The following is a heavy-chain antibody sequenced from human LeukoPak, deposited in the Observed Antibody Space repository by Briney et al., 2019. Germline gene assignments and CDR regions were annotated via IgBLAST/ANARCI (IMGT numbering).Heavy chain of an antibody. D-gene: IGHD3-22*01. CDR1: GYSFTSYW. V-gene: IGHV5-51*01. CDR3: ARHTIPYYYDSSGSFDY. J-gene: IGHJ4*02. Sequence: GESLKTSCKGSGYSFTSYWIGWVRQMPGKGLEWMGIIYPGDSDTRYSPSFQGQVTISADKSISTAYLQWSSLKASDTAMYYCARHTIPYYYDSSGSFDYWGQGTLVTVSS. CDR2: IYPGDSDT.